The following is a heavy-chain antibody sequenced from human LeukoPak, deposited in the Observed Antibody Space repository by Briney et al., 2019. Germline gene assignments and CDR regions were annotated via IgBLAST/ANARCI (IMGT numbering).Heavy chain of an antibody. V-gene: IGHV3-74*01. J-gene: IGHJ4*02. D-gene: IGHD1-1*01. Sequence: GGSLRLSCAASGFTFSSYWMHWVRQAPGKGLVWVSRINSDGSSTSYADSVKGRFTISRDNAKNTLYLQMNSLRAEDTAVYYCARGKYNWNDVEFDYWGQGTLVTVSS. CDR3: ARGKYNWNDVEFDY. CDR2: INSDGSST. CDR1: GFTFSSYW.